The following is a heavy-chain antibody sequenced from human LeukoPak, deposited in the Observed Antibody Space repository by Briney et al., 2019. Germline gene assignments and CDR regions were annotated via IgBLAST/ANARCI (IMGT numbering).Heavy chain of an antibody. J-gene: IGHJ3*02. Sequence: SETLSLTCTVSGGSISSYYWSWIRQPPGKGLEWIGYIYYSGSTNYNPSLKSRVTISVDTSKNQFSLKLSSVTAADTAVYYCARVYSSSWYSAFDIWGQGTMVTVSS. CDR3: ARVYSSSWYSAFDI. CDR1: GGSISSYY. V-gene: IGHV4-59*08. CDR2: IYYSGST. D-gene: IGHD6-13*01.